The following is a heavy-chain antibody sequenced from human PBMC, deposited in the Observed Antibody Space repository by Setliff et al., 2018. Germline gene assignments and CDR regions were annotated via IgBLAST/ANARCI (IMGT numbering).Heavy chain of an antibody. CDR1: GFSFGGHD. CDR2: IRYDGTTE. D-gene: IGHD3-10*01. V-gene: IGHV3-30*02. CDR3: AKGLLPMVRGVPMDV. J-gene: IGHJ6*02. Sequence: GGSLRLSCAASGFSFGGHDMHWVRQAPGKGLEWVAFIRYDGTTESYADSVRGRFTISRDNSKNTLYLQMNSLRAEDTAVYYCAKGLLPMVRGVPMDVWGQGTTVTVSS.